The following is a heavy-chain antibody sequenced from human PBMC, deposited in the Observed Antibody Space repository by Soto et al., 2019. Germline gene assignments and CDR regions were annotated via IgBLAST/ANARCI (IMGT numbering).Heavy chain of an antibody. D-gene: IGHD3-10*01. J-gene: IGHJ6*03. Sequence: ASVKVSCKASGYTFTSYAMHWVRQAPGQRLEWMGWINAGNGNTKYSQKFRGRVTITRDTSASTAYMELSSLRSEDTAVYYCARDAYGSGSYPSYYMDVWGKGTTVTVSS. CDR3: ARDAYGSGSYPSYYMDV. CDR1: GYTFTSYA. CDR2: INAGNGNT. V-gene: IGHV1-3*01.